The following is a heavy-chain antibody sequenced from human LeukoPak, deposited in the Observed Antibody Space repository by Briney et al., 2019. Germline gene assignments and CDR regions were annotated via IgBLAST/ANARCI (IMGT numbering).Heavy chain of an antibody. CDR1: GYTFTSYY. CDR3: ARVRVKREYSSNYYSYYYNYMDV. Sequence: ASVKVSCKASGYTFTSYYMHWVRQAPGQGLEWMGIINPSGGSTSYAQKFQGRVTMTRDMSTSTVYMELSSLRSEDTAVYYCARVRVKREYSSNYYSYYYNYMDVWGKGTTVTVSS. J-gene: IGHJ6*03. CDR2: INPSGGST. D-gene: IGHD5-12*01. V-gene: IGHV1-46*01.